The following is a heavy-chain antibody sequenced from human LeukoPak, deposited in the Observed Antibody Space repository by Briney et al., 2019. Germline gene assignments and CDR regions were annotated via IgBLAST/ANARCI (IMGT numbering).Heavy chain of an antibody. CDR2: ISGGHGGT. J-gene: IGHJ4*02. CDR1: GFTLSSYA. V-gene: IGHV3-23*01. D-gene: IGHD1/OR15-1a*01. Sequence: GGSLRLSCAATGFTLSSYAMSWVRQAPGKGLEWVSSISGGHGGTYYADSVKGRFTISRDDSKNTLYLQVNSLRAEDTAVYYCAKGQYASGWNSGNYWGQGTLVTVSS. CDR3: AKGQYASGWNSGNY.